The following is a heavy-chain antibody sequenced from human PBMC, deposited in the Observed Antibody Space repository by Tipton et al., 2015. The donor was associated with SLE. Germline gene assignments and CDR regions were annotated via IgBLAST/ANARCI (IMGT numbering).Heavy chain of an antibody. V-gene: IGHV4-31*03. Sequence: TLSLTCTVSGGSISSGGYYWNWIRHHPAKGLEWIGYIYYSGTTDSNPSLKSRITISVDTSKNKFSLNLSSVTAADTAVYYCATETLTGTILVWGQGTLVTVSS. CDR1: GGSISSGGYY. CDR3: ATETLTGTILV. CDR2: IYYSGTT. J-gene: IGHJ4*02. D-gene: IGHD1-7*01.